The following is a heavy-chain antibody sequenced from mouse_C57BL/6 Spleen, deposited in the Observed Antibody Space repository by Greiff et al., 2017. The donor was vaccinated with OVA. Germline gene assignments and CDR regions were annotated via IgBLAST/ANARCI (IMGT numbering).Heavy chain of an antibody. V-gene: IGHV2-6-1*01. J-gene: IGHJ4*01. Sequence: VMLVESGPGLVAPSQSLSITCTVSGFSLTSYGVHWVRQPPGKGLEWLVVIWSDGSTTYNSALKSRLSISKDNSKSQVFLKMNSLQTDDTAMYYCARHIYGSSSLYAMDYWGQGTSVTVSS. CDR1: GFSLTSYG. CDR3: ARHIYGSSSLYAMDY. CDR2: IWSDGST. D-gene: IGHD1-1*01.